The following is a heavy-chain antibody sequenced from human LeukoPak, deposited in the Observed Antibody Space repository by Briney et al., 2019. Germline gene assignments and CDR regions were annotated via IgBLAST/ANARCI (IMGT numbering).Heavy chain of an antibody. J-gene: IGHJ4*02. V-gene: IGHV1-69*04. CDR3: ARGPLVGAGIYFDY. CDR2: IIPILGIA. D-gene: IGHD1-26*01. CDR1: GGTFNSYA. Sequence: ASVKVSCKASGGTFNSYAISWVRQAPGQGLEWMGRIIPILGIANYAQKFQGRVTITADKSTSTAYMELSSLRSEDTAVYYCARGPLVGAGIYFDYWGQGTLVTVSS.